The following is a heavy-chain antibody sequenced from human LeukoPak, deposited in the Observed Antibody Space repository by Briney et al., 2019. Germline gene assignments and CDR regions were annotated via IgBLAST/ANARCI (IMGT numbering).Heavy chain of an antibody. V-gene: IGHV7-4-1*02. CDR3: ATTELELYY. CDR1: GYTFTSYA. D-gene: IGHD1-7*01. J-gene: IGHJ4*02. Sequence: EASVKVSCKASGYTFTSYAMNWVRQAPGQGLEWMGWINTNTGNPTYAQGFTGRFVFSLDTSVSTAYLQISGLKAEDTAVYYCATTELELYYWGQGTLVTVSS. CDR2: INTNTGNP.